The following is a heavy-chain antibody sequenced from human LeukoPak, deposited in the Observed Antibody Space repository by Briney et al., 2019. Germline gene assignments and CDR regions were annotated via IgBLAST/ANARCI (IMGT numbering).Heavy chain of an antibody. D-gene: IGHD4-17*01. V-gene: IGHV1-2*02. CDR3: ATEYGDYSDGMDV. CDR1: GYTFTGYY. CDR2: INPNSGGT. J-gene: IGHJ6*02. Sequence: ASVKVSCKASGYTFTGYYMHWVRQAPGQGLEWMGWINPNSGGTNYAQKFQGRVTITSDTSISTAYMELSRLRCDDPAVYYCATEYGDYSDGMDVWGQGTTITVSS.